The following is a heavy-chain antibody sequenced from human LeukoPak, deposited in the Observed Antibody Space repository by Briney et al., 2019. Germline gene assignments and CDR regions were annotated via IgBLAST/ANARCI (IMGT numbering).Heavy chain of an antibody. CDR1: GFTFSSYG. V-gene: IGHV3-30*02. CDR3: AKAAAGTEYYFEY. Sequence: PGGSLRLSCAASGFTFSSYGMHWVRQAPGKGLEWVAFIRYDGSNKYYADSVKGRFTIPRDNSKNTLYLQMNSLRAEDTAVYYCAKAAAGTEYYFEYWGQGTLVTVSS. J-gene: IGHJ4*02. CDR2: IRYDGSNK. D-gene: IGHD6-13*01.